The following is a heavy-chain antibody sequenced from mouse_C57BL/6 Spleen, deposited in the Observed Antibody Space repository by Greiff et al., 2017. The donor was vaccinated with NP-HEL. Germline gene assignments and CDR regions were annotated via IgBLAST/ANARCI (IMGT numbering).Heavy chain of an antibody. CDR1: GFTFSDYG. V-gene: IGHV5-17*01. Sequence: EVQLQESGGGLVKPGGSLKLSCAASGFTFSDYGMHWVRQAPEKGLEWVAYISSGSSTIYYADTVKGRFTISRDNAKNTLFLQMTSLRSEDTAMYYCARERNEGFAYWGQGTLVTVSA. J-gene: IGHJ3*01. CDR3: ARERNEGFAY. CDR2: ISSGSSTI.